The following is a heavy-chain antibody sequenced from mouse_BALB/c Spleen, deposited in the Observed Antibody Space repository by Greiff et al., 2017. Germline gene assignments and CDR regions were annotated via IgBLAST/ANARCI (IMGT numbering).Heavy chain of an antibody. D-gene: IGHD2-4*01. CDR3: ARRAYDYDGGWYFDV. CDR1: GYTFTSYT. V-gene: IGHV1-4*01. J-gene: IGHJ1*01. Sequence: VQLQQSGAELARPGASVKMSCKASGYTFTSYTMHWVKQRPGQGLEWIGYINPSSGYTNYNQKFKDKATLTADKSSSTAYMQLSSLTSEDSAVYYCARRAYDYDGGWYFDVWGAGTTVTVSS. CDR2: INPSSGYT.